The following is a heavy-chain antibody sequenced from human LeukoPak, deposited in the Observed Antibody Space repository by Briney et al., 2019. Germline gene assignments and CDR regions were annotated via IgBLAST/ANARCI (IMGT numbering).Heavy chain of an antibody. D-gene: IGHD3-3*01. CDR3: ARIGDDFWSGYVRY. V-gene: IGHV4-59*12. J-gene: IGHJ4*02. Sequence: KPSETLSFTSTVSGGSISNYNWNWIRQPPGKGREWIGYTYYTGRTYYNPSLKSRATISVDTSKNQFSLKLSSVTAGDTAVYYCARIGDDFWSGYVRYWGQGTLVTVSS. CDR2: TYYTGRT. CDR1: GGSISNYN.